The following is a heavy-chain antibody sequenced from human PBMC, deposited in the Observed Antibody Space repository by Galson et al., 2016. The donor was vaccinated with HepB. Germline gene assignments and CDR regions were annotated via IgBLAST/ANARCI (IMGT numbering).Heavy chain of an antibody. V-gene: IGHV5-51*01. CDR2: IYPGDSDT. Sequence: QSGAEVKKPGESLKISCQGSGYRGSKFWIAWVRQTPGNGLEWMGIIYPGDSDTRYNPSFVGQVTISAGKSNNTAYLQWSRPKPSDSCMYFCARRPLCSFGHGNLDHWGQGTLVTVSS. J-gene: IGHJ4*02. CDR3: ARRPLCSFGHGNLDH. D-gene: IGHD5-18*01. CDR1: GYRGSKFW.